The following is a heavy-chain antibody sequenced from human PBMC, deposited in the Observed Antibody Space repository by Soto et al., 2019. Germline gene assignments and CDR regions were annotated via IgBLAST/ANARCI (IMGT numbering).Heavy chain of an antibody. CDR3: ASLPPDIVVGGTPRERETDYYYYMYV. Sequence: QVQLVESGGGLVKPGGSLRLSCTASGFRFSDYYMSWIRQAPGKGLEWISYISSSGSTIYYADSVKGRFTISRDNAKNSLYLQRNSLRAEATAVYYCASLPPDIVVGGTPRERETDYYYYMYVWGTGTRVTGSS. CDR1: GFRFSDYY. CDR2: ISSSGSTI. D-gene: IGHD2-15*01. J-gene: IGHJ6*03. V-gene: IGHV3-11*01.